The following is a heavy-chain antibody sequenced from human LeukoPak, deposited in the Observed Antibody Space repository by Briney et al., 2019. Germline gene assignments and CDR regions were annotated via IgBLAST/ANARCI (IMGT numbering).Heavy chain of an antibody. J-gene: IGHJ4*02. D-gene: IGHD2-8*01. CDR3: ARDRRVYEKTADY. CDR2: ISSSSSYI. V-gene: IGHV3-21*01. Sequence: GGSLRLSCAASGFTFSSYSMNWVRQAPGKGLEWVSSISSSSSYIYYADSVKGRFTISRDNAKNSLYLQMNSLRAEDTAVYYCARDRRVYEKTADYWGQGTLVNVSS. CDR1: GFTFSSYS.